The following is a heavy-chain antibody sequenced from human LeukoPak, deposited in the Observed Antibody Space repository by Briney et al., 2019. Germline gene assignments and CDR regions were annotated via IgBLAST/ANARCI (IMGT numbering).Heavy chain of an antibody. CDR1: GFTFSSYA. Sequence: GGSLRLSCAASGFTFSSYAMTWVRQAPGKGLEWVSYISSGSSSRYYADSVKGRFTISRDNAKNSLYLQMNSLRAEDTAVYFCARLRYYAVDVWGQGTTVIVSS. CDR3: ARLRYYAVDV. CDR2: ISSGSSSR. J-gene: IGHJ6*02. V-gene: IGHV3-48*01.